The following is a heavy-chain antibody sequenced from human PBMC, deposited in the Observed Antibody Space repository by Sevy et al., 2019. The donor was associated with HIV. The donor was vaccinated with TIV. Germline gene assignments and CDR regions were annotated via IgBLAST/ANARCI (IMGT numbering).Heavy chain of an antibody. D-gene: IGHD3-10*01. Sequence: ASVKVSCKASGYTFSSYGISWVRQAPGQGLEWMGWISDYNGYTNYARKFQGRVTMSTETSTRTAYMELRSLRSDDTAVYFCAREGYYYRSGTYRPPNYYGMDVWGQGTAVTVSS. J-gene: IGHJ6*02. V-gene: IGHV1-18*01. CDR3: AREGYYYRSGTYRPPNYYGMDV. CDR1: GYTFSSYG. CDR2: ISDYNGYT.